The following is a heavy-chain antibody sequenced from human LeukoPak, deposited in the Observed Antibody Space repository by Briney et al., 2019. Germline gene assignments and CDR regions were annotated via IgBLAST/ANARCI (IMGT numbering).Heavy chain of an antibody. CDR1: GYTFTNYY. J-gene: IGHJ4*02. D-gene: IGHD3-22*01. V-gene: IGHV1-46*03. CDR3: ARERNSGYYFFDY. Sequence: ASVKVSCKASGYTFTNYYIHWVRQAPGQGLEWMGKITPSGGATTYAQKFQGRVIVTRDTSTSTFYMELGSLRSEDTAVYYCARERNSGYYFFDYWGQGTLVTVSS. CDR2: ITPSGGAT.